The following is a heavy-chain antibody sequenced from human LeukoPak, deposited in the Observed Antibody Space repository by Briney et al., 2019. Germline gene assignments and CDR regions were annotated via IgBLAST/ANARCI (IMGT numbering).Heavy chain of an antibody. J-gene: IGHJ3*02. CDR2: TYYRSN. D-gene: IGHD1/OR15-1a*01. CDR1: GDRVSSSRDA. V-gene: IGHV6-1*01. CDR3: ARGRNNAFDI. Sequence: SHTLSLTCAISGDRVSSSRDAWNWIRQSPSRGLEWLGRTYYRSNDYAVSVKTRMTINVDTSKNQVSLQLSSVTPEDTAVYYCARGRNNAFDIWGQGTMVTVS.